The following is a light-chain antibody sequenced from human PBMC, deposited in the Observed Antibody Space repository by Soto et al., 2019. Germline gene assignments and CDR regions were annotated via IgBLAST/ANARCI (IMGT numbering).Light chain of an antibody. CDR2: AAS. CDR1: QSVSSN. J-gene: IGKJ2*01. V-gene: IGKV3D-15*02. CDR3: QHYGNSPYT. Sequence: EIVMTQSPATLSVSPGERATLSCRASQSVSSNLAWYQQKPGQAPRLLIYAASSIATGVPGRFSGSGSGTEFTLTISRLESEDSAVYYCQHYGNSPYTFGRGTKVDIK.